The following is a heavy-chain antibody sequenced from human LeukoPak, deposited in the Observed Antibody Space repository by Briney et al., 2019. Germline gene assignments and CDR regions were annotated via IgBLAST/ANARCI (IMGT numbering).Heavy chain of an antibody. V-gene: IGHV3-23*01. CDR2: ISGSGGST. Sequence: GGSLRLSCAASGFTFTTYAMSWVRQAPGKGLEWVSAISGSGGSTYYADSVKGRFTISRDNSKNTLYLQMNSLRAEDTAVYYCAKDLLAAAGNWFDPWGQGTLVTVSS. CDR3: AKDLLAAAGNWFDP. J-gene: IGHJ5*02. CDR1: GFTFTTYA. D-gene: IGHD6-13*01.